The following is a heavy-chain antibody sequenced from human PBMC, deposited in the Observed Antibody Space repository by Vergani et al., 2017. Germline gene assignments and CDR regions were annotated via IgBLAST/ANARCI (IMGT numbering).Heavy chain of an antibody. CDR3: AKLDAYDFWSGSYFDY. V-gene: IGHV3-9*01. J-gene: IGHJ4*02. Sequence: AASRFTFDDYAMHWVRQAPGKGLEWVSGISWNSGSIGYADSVKGRFTISRDNAKNSLYLQMNSLRAEDTALYYCAKLDAYDFWSGSYFDYWGQGTLVTVSS. CDR2: ISWNSGSI. CDR1: RFTFDDYA. D-gene: IGHD3-3*01.